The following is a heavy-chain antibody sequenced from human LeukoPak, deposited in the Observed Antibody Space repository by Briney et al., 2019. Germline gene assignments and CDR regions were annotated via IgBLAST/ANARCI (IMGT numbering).Heavy chain of an antibody. Sequence: ASVKVSCKASGGTFSSYAISWVRQAPGQGLEWMGGIIPIFGTANYAQKFQGRVTITADESTSTAYMELSSLRSEDTAVYYCARGKGLAVAGTLNYFDYWGQGTLVTVSS. D-gene: IGHD6-19*01. CDR1: GGTFSSYA. CDR2: IIPIFGTA. J-gene: IGHJ4*02. CDR3: ARGKGLAVAGTLNYFDY. V-gene: IGHV1-69*13.